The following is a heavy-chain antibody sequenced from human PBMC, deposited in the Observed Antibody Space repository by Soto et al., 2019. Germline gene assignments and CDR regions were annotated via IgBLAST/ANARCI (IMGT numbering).Heavy chain of an antibody. Sequence: GASVKVSCKASGGTFSSSAISWVRQAPGQGLEWMGWIIPIFVTANYAQKFQGRVTITADESMCTAYMELSSLRSEDTAVYYCARDSAYYYDSSGQYYFDYWGQGTLVTVSS. CDR1: GGTFSSSA. J-gene: IGHJ4*02. CDR2: IIPIFVTA. V-gene: IGHV1-69*13. D-gene: IGHD3-22*01. CDR3: ARDSAYYYDSSGQYYFDY.